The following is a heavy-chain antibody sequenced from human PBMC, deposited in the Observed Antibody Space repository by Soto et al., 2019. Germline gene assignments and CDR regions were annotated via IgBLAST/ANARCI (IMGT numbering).Heavy chain of an antibody. V-gene: IGHV3-72*01. CDR1: GFTFSDHY. D-gene: IGHD4-4*01. J-gene: IGHJ4*01. CDR3: SRAGILTTPYYFDY. Sequence: ESGGGLVQPGRSLRLSCAAFGFTFSDHYMDWVHQAPGKGLEWVGRIRNKANSYTTEYAASVKGRFTISRDDSKNSLFLQMNSLKTEDTAVYYCSRAGILTTPYYFDYWGQGTLVTVSS. CDR2: IRNKANSYTT.